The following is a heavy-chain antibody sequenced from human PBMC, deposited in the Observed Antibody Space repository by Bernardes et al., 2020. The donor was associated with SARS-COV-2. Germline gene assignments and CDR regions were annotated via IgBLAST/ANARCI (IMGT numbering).Heavy chain of an antibody. CDR3: TRGGNFYFDY. Sequence: GGSLRLSCVASGFTFSNSCLHWVRQAPGSGLVWVSRINPDATTTNYADSVKGRFTISRDNTKNILYLQMNSLGADDTAVYYCTRGGNFYFDYWGQGTLVTVSS. J-gene: IGHJ4*02. CDR1: GFTFSNSC. CDR2: INPDATTT. V-gene: IGHV3-74*01.